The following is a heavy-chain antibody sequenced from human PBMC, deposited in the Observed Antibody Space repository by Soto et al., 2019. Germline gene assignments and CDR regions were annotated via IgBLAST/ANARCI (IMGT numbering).Heavy chain of an antibody. CDR3: ARDGVNTATGYYYGMDV. Sequence: QVQLVQSGAEVKKPGASVKVSCKASGYTFTSYGISWVRQAPGQGLEWMGWISAYNGNTNYAQKLQGRVTMTTDTSTGTADMEMRSLRSDDTAVYYCARDGVNTATGYYYGMDVWGQGTTVTVS. J-gene: IGHJ6*02. CDR1: GYTFTSYG. V-gene: IGHV1-18*01. CDR2: ISAYNGNT. D-gene: IGHD5-18*01.